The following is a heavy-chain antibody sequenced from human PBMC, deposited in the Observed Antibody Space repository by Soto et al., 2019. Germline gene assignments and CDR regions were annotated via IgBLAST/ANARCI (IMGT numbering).Heavy chain of an antibody. J-gene: IGHJ4*02. CDR1: GFIFSDNY. CDR2: ISSTTNYI. V-gene: IGHV3-11*06. Sequence: PGGSLRLSCEVSGFIFSDNYMTWIRQAPGKGLEWVSYISSTTNYIYYADSMKGRFTVSRDNAKNSVYLDMNSLSAEDTAVYYCARESEDLTSNFDYWGQGTLVTVSS. CDR3: ARESEDLTSNFDY.